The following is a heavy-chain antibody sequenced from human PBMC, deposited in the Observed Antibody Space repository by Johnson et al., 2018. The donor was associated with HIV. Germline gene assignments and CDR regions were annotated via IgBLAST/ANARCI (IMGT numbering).Heavy chain of an antibody. D-gene: IGHD6-19*01. V-gene: IGHV3-43D*03. CDR1: RFTFDDYA. J-gene: IGHJ3*02. Sequence: LVESGGCVVQPGGSLRLSCETSRFTFDDYAMHWVRQAPGKGLEWVSLINWDGDSTYYADSVKGRFTISRDNSKNSLYLQMNSLRPEDTGLYYCAKDIASWYTNGGTLDIWDQGTMVTVSS. CDR2: INWDGDST. CDR3: AKDIASWYTNGGTLDI.